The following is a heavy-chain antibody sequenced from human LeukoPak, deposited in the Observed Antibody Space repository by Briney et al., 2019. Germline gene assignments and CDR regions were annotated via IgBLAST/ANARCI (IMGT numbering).Heavy chain of an antibody. Sequence: SQTLSLTCAISGDSVSSNRVTWNWIRQSPSRGLEWLGRTYYRSKWSNDYSESVKSRITISLDTSKNQFSLQLKSVTPEDTAVYYCARVSGGVFEYWGQGTLVTVSS. CDR2: TYYRSKWSN. CDR3: ARVSGGVFEY. V-gene: IGHV6-1*01. CDR1: GDSVSSNRVT. J-gene: IGHJ4*02. D-gene: IGHD2-8*02.